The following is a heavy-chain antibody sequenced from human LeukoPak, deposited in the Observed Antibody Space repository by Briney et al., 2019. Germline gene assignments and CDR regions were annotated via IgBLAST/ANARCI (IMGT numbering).Heavy chain of an antibody. D-gene: IGHD2/OR15-2a*01. V-gene: IGHV1-18*01. J-gene: IGHJ3*02. CDR2: ISAYNGNT. Sequence: RASVKVSCKASGYTFTSYGFSWVRQAPGQGLEWMGWISAYNGNTNYAQKLQGRVTMTTDTSTSTAYMELRSLRSDDTAVYYCARDLSPRCGPDAYDIWGQGTMVTVSS. CDR1: GYTFTSYG. CDR3: ARDLSPRCGPDAYDI.